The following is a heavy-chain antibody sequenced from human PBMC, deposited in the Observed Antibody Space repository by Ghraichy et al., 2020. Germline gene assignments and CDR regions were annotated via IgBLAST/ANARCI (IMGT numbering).Heavy chain of an antibody. D-gene: IGHD3-3*01. J-gene: IGHJ4*02. Sequence: SETLSLTCAVYGGSFSGYYWSWIRQPPGKGLEWIGEINHSGSTNYNPSLKSRVTISVDTSKNQFSLKLSSVTAADTAVYYCARALGFPWYYDFWGGYYGGFDYWGQGPLVTVS. CDR3: ARALGFPWYYDFWGGYYGGFDY. V-gene: IGHV4-34*01. CDR2: INHSGST. CDR1: GGSFSGYY.